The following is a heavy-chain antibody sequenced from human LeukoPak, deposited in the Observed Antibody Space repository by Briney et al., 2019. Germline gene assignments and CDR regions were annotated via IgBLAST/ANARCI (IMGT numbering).Heavy chain of an antibody. CDR2: IYSSGNT. Sequence: SVTLSLTCTVSGGSISTTNYYWRWIRQPPGRDLEWIGSIYSSGNTYYNPSLESRVTISVDTSKNQLSLKLTSATAADTSVYYCARHSGLRSPFDPWGQGTLLTVSS. CDR1: GGSISTTNYY. D-gene: IGHD3-3*01. J-gene: IGHJ5*02. CDR3: ARHSGLRSPFDP. V-gene: IGHV4-39*01.